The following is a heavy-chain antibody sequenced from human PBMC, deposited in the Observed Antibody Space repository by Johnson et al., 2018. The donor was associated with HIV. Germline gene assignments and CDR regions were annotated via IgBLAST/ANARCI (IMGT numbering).Heavy chain of an antibody. CDR1: GFTFSSYS. V-gene: IGHV3-30*14. CDR2: TSYDGGNK. J-gene: IGHJ3*02. Sequence: QVQLVESGGGVVQPGRSLRLSCAASGFTFSSYSLHWVRQAPGKGLEWVAVTSYDGGNKYYADSVKGRFTISRDNSKNTLYLQMNSLRAEDTAVYYCARASDAFDIWGQGTMVTVSS. CDR3: ARASDAFDI.